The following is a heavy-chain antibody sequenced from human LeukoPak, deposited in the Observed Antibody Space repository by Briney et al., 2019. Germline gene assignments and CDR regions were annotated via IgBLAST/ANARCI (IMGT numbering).Heavy chain of an antibody. D-gene: IGHD3-10*01. J-gene: IGHJ2*01. V-gene: IGHV3-21*01. Sequence: GGSLRLSCATSGFTFSSYSMNWVRQAPGKGLEWVSSISSSSSYIYYADSVKGRFTISRDNAKNSLYLQMNSLRAEDTAVYYCAITSPNWYFDLWGRGTLVTVSS. CDR2: ISSSSSYI. CDR3: AITSPNWYFDL. CDR1: GFTFSSYS.